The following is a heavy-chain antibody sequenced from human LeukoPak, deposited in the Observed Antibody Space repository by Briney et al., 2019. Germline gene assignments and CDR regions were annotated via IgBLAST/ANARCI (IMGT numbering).Heavy chain of an antibody. CDR2: INHSGST. CDR1: GGSFSGYY. J-gene: IGHJ4*02. CDR3: ARQNHYYGSGSYGY. Sequence: SETLSLTCAVYGGSFSGYYWSWIRQPPGKGLEWIGEINHSGSTNYNPSLKSRVTISVDTSKNQFSLKLSSVTAADTAVYYCARQNHYYGSGSYGYWGQRTLVTVSS. D-gene: IGHD3-10*01. V-gene: IGHV4-34*01.